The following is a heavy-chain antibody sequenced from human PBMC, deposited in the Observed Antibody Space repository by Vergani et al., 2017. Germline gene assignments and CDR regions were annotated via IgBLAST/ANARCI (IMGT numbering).Heavy chain of an antibody. CDR2: ISGSGVSA. D-gene: IGHD2-15*01. CDR1: EFTFSNYA. Sequence: EVQLLESGGGLVQPGGSLRLTCAASEFTFSNYAMNWVRQAPGKGLEWVSGISGSGVSAYYTDSVKGRFTISRDNSKNMLFLQMNSLRAEDTAVYYCAKGGGYYYYMDVWGKGTTVTVSS. CDR3: AKGGGYYYYMDV. J-gene: IGHJ6*03. V-gene: IGHV3-23*01.